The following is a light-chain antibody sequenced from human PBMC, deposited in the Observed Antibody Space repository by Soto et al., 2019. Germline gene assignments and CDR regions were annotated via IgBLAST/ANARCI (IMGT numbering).Light chain of an antibody. J-gene: IGKJ2*01. CDR3: QQYDSYPYT. CDR1: QSIGNW. CDR2: KAS. V-gene: IGKV1-5*03. Sequence: DIQMTQSPSTLSASEGDRVTITCRASQSIGNWLAWYQQKTGKAPKLLIYKASILQSGVTARFSGSGSGTEFTLTISSLQPDDFATYYCQQYDSYPYTFGQGTKLEIK.